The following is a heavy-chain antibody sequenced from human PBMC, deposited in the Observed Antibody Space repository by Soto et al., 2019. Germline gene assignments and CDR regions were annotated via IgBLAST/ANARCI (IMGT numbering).Heavy chain of an antibody. J-gene: IGHJ5*02. D-gene: IGHD2-2*01. CDR1: GFTFSDYY. V-gene: IGHV3-11*06. CDR2: ISSSSSYT. Sequence: QVQLVESGGGLVKPGGSLRLSCAASGFTFSDYYMSWIRQAPGKGLEWVSYISSSSSYTNYADSVKGRFTISRDNAKNSLYLQMNSLRAEDTAVYYCARNGVVLPAAWFDPWGQGTLVTVSS. CDR3: ARNGVVLPAAWFDP.